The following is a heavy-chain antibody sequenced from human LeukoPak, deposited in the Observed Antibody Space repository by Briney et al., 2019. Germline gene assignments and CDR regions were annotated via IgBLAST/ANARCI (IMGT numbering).Heavy chain of an antibody. CDR2: ISSSGSTI. D-gene: IGHD3-9*01. J-gene: IGHJ6*03. V-gene: IGHV3-48*03. Sequence: GGSLRLSCAASGFTFSSYEMNWVRQAPGKGLEWVSYISSSGSTIYYADSVKGRFTISRDNSKNTLYLQMNSLRVEDMAVYYCAKDATAYCPYYYYMDVWGKGTTVTISS. CDR3: AKDATAYCPYYYYMDV. CDR1: GFTFSSYE.